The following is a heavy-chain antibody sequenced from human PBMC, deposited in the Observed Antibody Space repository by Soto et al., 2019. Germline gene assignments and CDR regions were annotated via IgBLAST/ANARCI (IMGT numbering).Heavy chain of an antibody. Sequence: SETLSLTCTVSGGSISSSSYYWGWIRQPPGKGLEWIGSIYYSGSTYYNPSLKSRVTISVDTSKNQFSLKLSSVTAADTAVYYCARLNWGKDYYYYMDVWGKGTTVTVSS. CDR3: ARLNWGKDYYYYMDV. D-gene: IGHD7-27*01. J-gene: IGHJ6*03. CDR2: IYYSGST. CDR1: GGSISSSSYY. V-gene: IGHV4-39*01.